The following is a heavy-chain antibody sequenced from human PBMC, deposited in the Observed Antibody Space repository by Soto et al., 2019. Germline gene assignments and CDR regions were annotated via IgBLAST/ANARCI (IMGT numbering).Heavy chain of an antibody. J-gene: IGHJ4*02. D-gene: IGHD6-19*01. CDR2: INSDGSSI. Sequence: GGSLRLSCAASGFTFSSYWMHWVRQAPGKGLVWVSRINSDGSSIGYADSVKGRFTISRDNAKNTLYLQMNSLRVEDTAVYYCARETGYSSGWRQDYWGQGT. CDR1: GFTFSSYW. CDR3: ARETGYSSGWRQDY. V-gene: IGHV3-74*01.